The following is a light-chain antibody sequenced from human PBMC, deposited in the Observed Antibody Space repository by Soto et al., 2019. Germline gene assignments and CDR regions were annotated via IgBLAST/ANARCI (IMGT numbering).Light chain of an antibody. Sequence: AIRMNKSPSSLSAYKGDRVTITCRASQGISSYLAWYQQKPGKAPKLLIYAASTLQSGVPARFSGSASGTEFTLTIRSVQSDDFAIYHCQQYNTYPWTFGQGTKVDIK. CDR2: AAS. V-gene: IGKV1-8*01. J-gene: IGKJ1*01. CDR3: QQYNTYPWT. CDR1: QGISSY.